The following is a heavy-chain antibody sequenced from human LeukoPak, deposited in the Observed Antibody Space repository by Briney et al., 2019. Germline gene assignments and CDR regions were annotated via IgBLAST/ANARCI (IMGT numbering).Heavy chain of an antibody. V-gene: IGHV3-11*04. D-gene: IGHD5-18*01. CDR2: ISSSGSTI. Sequence: GGSLRLSCAASGFTFSDYYMNWIRQAPGKGPQWVSYISSSGSTIYYADSVKGRFTISRDNAKNSLYLQMNRLRSEDTAVYYCARGSLVTPDWGQGTLVTVSS. J-gene: IGHJ4*02. CDR3: ARGSLVTPD. CDR1: GFTFSDYY.